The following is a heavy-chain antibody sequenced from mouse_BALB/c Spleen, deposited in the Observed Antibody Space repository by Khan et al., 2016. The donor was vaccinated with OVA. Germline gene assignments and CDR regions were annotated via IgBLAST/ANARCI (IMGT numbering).Heavy chain of an antibody. Sequence: EVELVESGGGLVQPGGSRKLSCAASGFTFIDYGMAWVRQTPGKGPEWIAFISSVAYSIYYADTVTGRFTISRENAKNTLYLEMSSLRDDDKARYYCVRGGFAYWGQGTLVTVSA. CDR1: GFTFIDYG. CDR3: VRGGFAY. CDR2: ISSVAYSI. J-gene: IGHJ3*01. V-gene: IGHV5-15*02.